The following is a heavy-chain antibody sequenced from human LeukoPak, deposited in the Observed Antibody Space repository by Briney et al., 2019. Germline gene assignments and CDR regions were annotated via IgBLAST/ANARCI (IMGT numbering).Heavy chain of an antibody. D-gene: IGHD6-19*01. CDR1: GFIFSSYG. J-gene: IGHJ4*02. CDR3: ARQQWLDGAYYFDY. V-gene: IGHV3-30*03. CDR2: ISYDGGNI. Sequence: PGGSLRLSCAASGFIFSSYGMHWVRQAPGKGLEWVAVISYDGGNISYTDSVKGRFTISRDNAKNSLYLQMNSLRAEDTAVYYCARQQWLDGAYYFDYWGQGTLVTVSS.